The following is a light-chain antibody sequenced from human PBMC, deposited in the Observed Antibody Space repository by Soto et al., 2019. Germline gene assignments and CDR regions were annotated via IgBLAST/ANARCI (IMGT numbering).Light chain of an antibody. CDR1: SSDVGGYNY. Sequence: QSVLTQPASVSGSPGQSITISCTGTSSDVGGYNYVSWYQQHPGKAPKLMIYEVSNRPSGVSNRFAGSKSGNTASLTSSGLQAEDEADYYCSSYTSSSTPGVYVFAPGTQLTVL. CDR2: EVS. CDR3: SSYTSSSTPGVYV. V-gene: IGLV2-14*01. J-gene: IGLJ1*01.